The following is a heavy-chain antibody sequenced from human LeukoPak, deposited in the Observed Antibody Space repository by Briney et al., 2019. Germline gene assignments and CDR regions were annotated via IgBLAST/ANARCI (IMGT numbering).Heavy chain of an antibody. CDR2: IIPIFGTA. CDR1: GGTFSSYA. D-gene: IGHD3-3*01. J-gene: IGHJ4*02. CDR3: ARDAGRNDFWSGYWRFDY. V-gene: IGHV1-69*13. Sequence: SVKVSCKASGGTFSSYAISWVRQAPGQGLEWMGGIIPIFGTANYAQKFQGRVTITADESTSTAYMELSSLRSEDTAVYYCARDAGRNDFWSGYWRFDYWGQGTLVTVSS.